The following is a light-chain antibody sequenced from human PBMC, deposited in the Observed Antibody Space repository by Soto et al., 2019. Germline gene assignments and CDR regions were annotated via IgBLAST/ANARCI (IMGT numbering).Light chain of an antibody. J-gene: IGKJ5*01. V-gene: IGKV1-16*02. Sequence: DIQMTQSPSSLSASVGDRVTITCRASQAISNYVAWFQQKPGKAPRSLIYAASSLRSGVPLKFSGSGSGTDFTLTISNLQPEDSATYYCQHYNTYPITFGQGTRLEI. CDR1: QAISNY. CDR2: AAS. CDR3: QHYNTYPIT.